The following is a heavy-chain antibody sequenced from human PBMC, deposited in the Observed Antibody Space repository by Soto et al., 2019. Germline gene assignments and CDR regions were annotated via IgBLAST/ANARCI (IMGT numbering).Heavy chain of an antibody. CDR1: GGTFSSYG. CDR2: ISYDGSNK. Sequence: GGALRLSCAASGGTFSSYGVHWVRQAPGKGLEWVAVISYDGSNKYYADSVKGRFTISRDNSKNTLYLQMNSLRAGDTAVYYCAKLGGLGYWGQGTLVTVSS. CDR3: AKLGGLGY. J-gene: IGHJ4*02. D-gene: IGHD6-19*01. V-gene: IGHV3-30*18.